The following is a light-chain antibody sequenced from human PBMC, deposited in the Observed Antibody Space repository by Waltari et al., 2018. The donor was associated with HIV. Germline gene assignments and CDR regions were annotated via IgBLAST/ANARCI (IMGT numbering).Light chain of an antibody. CDR2: DAS. V-gene: IGKV3-11*01. CDR3: QQRSNWPLT. J-gene: IGKJ4*01. Sequence: EIVLTQSPATLSLSPGERATLSCSASQSVSSYLACYQQKHGQAPRLLIYDASNRATGIPARFSGSGSGTDFTLTISSLEPEDFAVYYCQQRSNWPLTFGGGTKVEIK. CDR1: QSVSSY.